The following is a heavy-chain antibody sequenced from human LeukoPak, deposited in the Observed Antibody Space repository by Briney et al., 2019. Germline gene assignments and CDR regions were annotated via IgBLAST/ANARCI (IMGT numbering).Heavy chain of an antibody. CDR1: GFSISSGHY. CDR3: ARIYSGWYLDY. V-gene: IGHV4-61*01. J-gene: IGHJ4*02. CDR2: IYYSGST. Sequence: SETLSLTCAVSGFSISSGHYWAWIRQPPGKGLECIGYIYYSGSTNYNPSLKSRATISVDTSKNQFSLKLSSVTAADTAVYYCARIYSGWYLDYWGQGTLVTVSS. D-gene: IGHD6-19*01.